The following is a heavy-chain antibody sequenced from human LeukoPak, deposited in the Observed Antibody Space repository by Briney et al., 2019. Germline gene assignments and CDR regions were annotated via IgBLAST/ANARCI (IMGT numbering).Heavy chain of an antibody. J-gene: IGHJ4*02. CDR3: ARGGYSYGSNDPHDY. V-gene: IGHV5-51*01. Sequence: GESLQISCKGSGYSFTSYWIGWVRQMPGKGLEWMGIIYPGDSDTRYSPSFQGQVTISADKSISTAYLQWSSLKASDTAMYYCARGGYSYGSNDPHDYWGQGTLVTVSS. D-gene: IGHD5-18*01. CDR1: GYSFTSYW. CDR2: IYPGDSDT.